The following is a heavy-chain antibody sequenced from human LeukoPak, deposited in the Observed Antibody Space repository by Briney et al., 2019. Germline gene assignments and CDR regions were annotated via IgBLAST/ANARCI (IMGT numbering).Heavy chain of an antibody. Sequence: SVKVSCKASGGTFSSYAISWVRQAPGQGLEWMGGIIPIFGTANYAQKFQGRVTITADKSTSTAYMELSSLRSEDTAVYYCARGGIAARLRAFDIWGQGTMVTVSS. V-gene: IGHV1-69*06. D-gene: IGHD6-6*01. CDR1: GGTFSSYA. J-gene: IGHJ3*02. CDR2: IIPIFGTA. CDR3: ARGGIAARLRAFDI.